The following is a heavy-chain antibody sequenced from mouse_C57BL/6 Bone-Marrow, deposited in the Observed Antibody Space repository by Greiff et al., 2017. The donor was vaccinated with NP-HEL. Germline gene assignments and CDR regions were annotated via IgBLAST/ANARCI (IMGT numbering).Heavy chain of an antibody. J-gene: IGHJ3*01. CDR1: GYTFTSYW. Sequence: QVQLKQPGAELVKPGASVKMSCKASGYTFTSYWITWVKQRPGQGLEWIGDIYPGSGSTNYNEKFKSKATLTVDTSSSTAYMQLSSLTSEDSAVYDGARGQRRLLTWVAYWGQGTLVTVSA. D-gene: IGHD3-2*02. V-gene: IGHV1-55*01. CDR3: ARGQRRLLTWVAY. CDR2: IYPGSGST.